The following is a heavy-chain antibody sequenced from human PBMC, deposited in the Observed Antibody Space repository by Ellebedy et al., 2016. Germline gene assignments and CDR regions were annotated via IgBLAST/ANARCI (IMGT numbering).Heavy chain of an antibody. CDR1: GFVFSDYG. J-gene: IGHJ4*02. Sequence: GGSLRLSXAASGFVFSDYGMHWVRQAPGQGLEWLAVIWSDGTKKDYADSAKGRFTISRDNSKNTVSLQMNSLRPEDTAVYYCAGGELLSLFDYWGQGTLVTVSS. D-gene: IGHD3-10*01. CDR3: AGGELLSLFDY. CDR2: IWSDGTKK. V-gene: IGHV3-30*02.